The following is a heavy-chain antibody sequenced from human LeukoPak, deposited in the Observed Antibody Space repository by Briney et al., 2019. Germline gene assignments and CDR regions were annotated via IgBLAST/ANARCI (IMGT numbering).Heavy chain of an antibody. CDR2: ISSSSSTI. V-gene: IGHV3-48*01. J-gene: IGHJ4*02. D-gene: IGHD3-22*01. CDR1: GFTFSSYS. CDR3: ARVYFSGVRYYDSSGYFANEEFDY. Sequence: PGGSLRLSCAASGFTFSSYSMNWVRQAPGKGLEWVSYISSSSSTIYYADSAKGRFTISRDNAKNSLYLQMNSLRAEDTAVYYCARVYFSGVRYYDSSGYFANEEFDYWGQGTLVTVSS.